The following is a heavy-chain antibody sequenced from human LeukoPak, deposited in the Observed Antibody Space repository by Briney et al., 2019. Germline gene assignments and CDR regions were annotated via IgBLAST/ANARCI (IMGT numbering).Heavy chain of an antibody. CDR1: GDSVSSNSAA. V-gene: IGHV6-1*01. CDR2: TYYRSKWYN. Sequence: SQTLSLTCAISGDSVSSNSAAWNWIRQSPSRGLEWLGRTYYRSKWYNDYAVSVKSRITINPDTSKNQFSLQLNSVTPEDTAVYYCARAGRFSSWIDRRYNWFDPWGQGTLVTVSS. J-gene: IGHJ5*02. CDR3: ARAGRFSSWIDRRYNWFDP. D-gene: IGHD6-13*01.